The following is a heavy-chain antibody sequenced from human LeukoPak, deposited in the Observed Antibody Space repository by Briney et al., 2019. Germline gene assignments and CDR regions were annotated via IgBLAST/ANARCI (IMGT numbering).Heavy chain of an antibody. CDR2: ISSSGSTI. CDR1: GFTFSSYE. V-gene: IGHV3-48*03. Sequence: GGSLRLSCAASGFTFSSYEMNWVRQAPGKGLEWVSYISSSGSTIYYADSLKGRFTVSRDNAKNSLYLQMNNLRAEDTAVYYCATSATYNYFDYWGLGTLVTVSS. CDR3: ATSATYNYFDY. D-gene: IGHD4/OR15-4a*01. J-gene: IGHJ4*02.